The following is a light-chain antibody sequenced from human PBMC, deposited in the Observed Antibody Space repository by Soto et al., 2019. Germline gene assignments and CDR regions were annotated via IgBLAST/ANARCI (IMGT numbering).Light chain of an antibody. CDR3: QQFDTYMWT. Sequence: DIQMTQSPSTLSASVGERVTITCRASQSITSWLAWYQQKPGKAPKLLIYDASILESGVPSRFSGTGSGTEFTLTISSLQPDDFATYYCQQFDTYMWTFGQGTKVEIK. CDR2: DAS. V-gene: IGKV1-5*01. J-gene: IGKJ1*01. CDR1: QSITSW.